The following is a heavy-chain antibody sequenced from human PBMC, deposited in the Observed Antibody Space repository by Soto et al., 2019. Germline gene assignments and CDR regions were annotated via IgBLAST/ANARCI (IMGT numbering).Heavy chain of an antibody. V-gene: IGHV4-31*03. Sequence: SETLSLTCTVSGGSISSGGYYWSWIRQHPGKGLEWIGYIYYSGSTYYNPSLKSRVTISVDTSKNQFSLKLSSVTAADTAVYYCARCKVANFDYWGQGTLVTVS. CDR2: IYYSGST. J-gene: IGHJ4*02. CDR3: ARCKVANFDY. CDR1: GGSISSGGYY. D-gene: IGHD5-12*01.